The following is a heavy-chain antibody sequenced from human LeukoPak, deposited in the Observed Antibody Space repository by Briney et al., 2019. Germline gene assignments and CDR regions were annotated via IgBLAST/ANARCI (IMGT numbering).Heavy chain of an antibody. CDR3: ARNPPRTGDFNS. CDR1: GYTFTNYD. V-gene: IGHV1-8*01. D-gene: IGHD7-27*01. J-gene: IGHJ4*02. Sequence: ASVKVSCKTSGYTFTNYDINWMRQATGQGLEWLGWMSPNNGDTGYAQKFQGRVTMTRDTSTNTAYMELSGLTSEDTAVYYCARNPPRTGDFNSWGQGALVTVSS. CDR2: MSPNNGDT.